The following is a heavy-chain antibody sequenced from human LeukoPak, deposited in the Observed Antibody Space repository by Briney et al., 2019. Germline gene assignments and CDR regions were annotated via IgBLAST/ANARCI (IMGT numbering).Heavy chain of an antibody. Sequence: GASVKVCCKASGGTFSSYAISWVRQAPGQGLEWMGGIIPIFGTANYAQKFQGRVTITADESTSTAYMELSRLRSEDTAVYYCARDAWPYGMDVWGQGTTATVSS. CDR3: ARDAWPYGMDV. J-gene: IGHJ6*02. CDR2: IIPIFGTA. V-gene: IGHV1-69*13. CDR1: GGTFSSYA. D-gene: IGHD5-24*01.